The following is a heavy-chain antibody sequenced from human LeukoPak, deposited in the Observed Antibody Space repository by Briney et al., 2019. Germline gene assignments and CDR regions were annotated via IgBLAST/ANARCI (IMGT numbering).Heavy chain of an antibody. V-gene: IGHV3-23*01. J-gene: IGHJ4*02. Sequence: PGGSLRLSCAASGFTFSSYAMSWVRQAPGKGLGWVSAISGSGGSTYYADSVKGRFTISRDNSKNTLYLQMNSLRAEDTAVYYCAKGGSYYYDSSGYYGYWGQGTLVTVSS. D-gene: IGHD3-22*01. CDR2: ISGSGGST. CDR1: GFTFSSYA. CDR3: AKGGSYYYDSSGYYGY.